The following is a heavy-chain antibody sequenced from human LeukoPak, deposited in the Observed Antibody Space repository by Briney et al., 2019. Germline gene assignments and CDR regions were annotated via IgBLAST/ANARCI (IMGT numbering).Heavy chain of an antibody. CDR2: IIPIFGTA. D-gene: IGHD4-23*01. CDR1: GGTFSSYA. V-gene: IGHV1-69*13. J-gene: IGHJ6*02. Sequence: GASVKVFCKASGGTFSSYAISWVRQAPGQGLEWMGGIIPIFGTANYAQKFQGRVTITADESTSTAYMELSSLRSEDTAVYYCANRWELDPPPAGSGYYYYGMDVWGQGTTVTVSS. CDR3: ANRWELDPPPAGSGYYYYGMDV.